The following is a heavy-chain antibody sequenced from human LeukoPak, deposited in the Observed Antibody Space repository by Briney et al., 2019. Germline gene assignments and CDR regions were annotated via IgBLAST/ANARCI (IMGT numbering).Heavy chain of an antibody. Sequence: GASVKVSCKASGYTFTGYYMHWVRQAPGQGLEWMGWINPNSGGTNYAQKFQGRVTMTRDTSISTAYMELSRLRSDDTAVYYSARDLYYYDSSGYNYWGQGTLVTVSS. CDR1: GYTFTGYY. V-gene: IGHV1-2*02. CDR3: ARDLYYYDSSGYNY. J-gene: IGHJ4*02. D-gene: IGHD3-22*01. CDR2: INPNSGGT.